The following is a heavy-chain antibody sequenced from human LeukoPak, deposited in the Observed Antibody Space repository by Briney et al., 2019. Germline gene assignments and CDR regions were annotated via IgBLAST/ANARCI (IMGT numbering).Heavy chain of an antibody. CDR2: INHSGST. V-gene: IGHV4-34*01. J-gene: IGHJ4*02. CDR1: GGSFSGYY. Sequence: PSETLSLTCAVYGGSFSGYYWSWIRQPPGKGLEWIGEINHSGSTNYNPSLKSRVTISVDTSKNQFSLKLSSVTAADTAVYYCARAREMATIDFDYWGQGTLVTVSS. CDR3: ARAREMATIDFDY. D-gene: IGHD5-24*01.